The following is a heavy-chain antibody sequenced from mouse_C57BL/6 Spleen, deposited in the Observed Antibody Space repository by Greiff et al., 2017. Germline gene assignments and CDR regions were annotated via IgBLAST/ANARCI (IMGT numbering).Heavy chain of an antibody. D-gene: IGHD2-3*01. CDR2: IHPNSGST. J-gene: IGHJ4*01. V-gene: IGHV1-64*01. CDR3: ARRGWFSMDY. Sequence: QVQLQQPGAELVKPGASVKLSCKASGYTFTSYWMHWVKQRPGQGLEWIGLIHPNSGSTNYNEKFKSKATLTVDKSSSTAYMQLSSLTSEDSAVYYCARRGWFSMDYWGQGTSVTVSA. CDR1: GYTFTSYW.